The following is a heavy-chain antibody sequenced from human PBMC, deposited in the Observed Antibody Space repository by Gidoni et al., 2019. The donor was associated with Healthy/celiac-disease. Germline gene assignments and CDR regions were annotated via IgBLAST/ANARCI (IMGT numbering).Heavy chain of an antibody. CDR3: ARSPRPSFPLDY. CDR2: IIPIFGTA. J-gene: IGHJ4*02. CDR1: GVTFSSYA. V-gene: IGHV1-69*01. D-gene: IGHD2-2*01. Sequence: QVQLVQSGAEVKKPGSSVQVSCKASGVTFSSYAISWVRQAPGQGLEWMGGIIPIFGTANYAQKFQGRVTITADESTSTAYMELSSLRSEDTDVYYCARSPRPSFPLDYWGQGTLVTVSS.